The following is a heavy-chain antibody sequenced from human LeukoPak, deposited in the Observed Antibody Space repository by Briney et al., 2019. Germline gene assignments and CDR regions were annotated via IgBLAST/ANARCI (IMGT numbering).Heavy chain of an antibody. CDR1: GGSISSSSYY. D-gene: IGHD3-16*01. Sequence: SETLSLTCTVSGGSISSSSYYWGWIRQPPGKGLGWIGSIYYSGSTYYNPSLKSRVTISVDTSKNQFSLKLSSVTAADTAVYYCARLPRGGRDYWGQGTLVTVSS. V-gene: IGHV4-39*01. CDR2: IYYSGST. J-gene: IGHJ4*02. CDR3: ARLPRGGRDY.